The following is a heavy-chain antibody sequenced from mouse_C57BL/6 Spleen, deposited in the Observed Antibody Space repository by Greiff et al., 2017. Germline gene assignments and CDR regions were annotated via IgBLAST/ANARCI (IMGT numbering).Heavy chain of an antibody. V-gene: IGHV1-63*01. Sequence: VKLLESGAELVRPGTSVKMSCKASGYTFTNYCIGWAKQRPGHGLEWIGDIYPGGGYTNYNEKFKGKATLTADKSSSTAYMQFSSLTSEDSAIYYCARGLGSSPFDYWGQGTLVTVSA. CDR1: GYTFTNYC. D-gene: IGHD1-1*01. J-gene: IGHJ3*01. CDR3: ARGLGSSPFDY. CDR2: IYPGGGYT.